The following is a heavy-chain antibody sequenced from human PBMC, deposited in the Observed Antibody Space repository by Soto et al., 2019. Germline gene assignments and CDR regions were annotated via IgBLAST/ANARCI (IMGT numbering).Heavy chain of an antibody. J-gene: IGHJ3*02. V-gene: IGHV5-51*01. CDR1: GYSFTSYW. CDR2: IHPGDSNT. Sequence: GESLKISCQGSGYSFTSYWIGWVRQMPGRGLEWMGIIHPGDSNTRYSPSFQGQVTISADKSLSSAYLQWSSLKASDTAMYNCARRDLPEHSSSFVRAFDIWGQGTMVTVSS. D-gene: IGHD6-6*01. CDR3: ARRDLPEHSSSFVRAFDI.